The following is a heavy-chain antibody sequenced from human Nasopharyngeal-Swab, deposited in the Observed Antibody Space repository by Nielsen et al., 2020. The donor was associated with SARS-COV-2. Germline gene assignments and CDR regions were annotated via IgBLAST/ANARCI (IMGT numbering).Heavy chain of an antibody. CDR1: GFSLSTTGVG. Sequence: SGPTLVKPTQTLTLTCSFSGFSLSTTGVGVAWIRQPPGKALEWLALIYWDDDKRYSPSLNSRLTITKDSSKNQVVLTMTNMDPLDTATYYCAHRTTVTAFDIWGQGTMVTVSS. J-gene: IGHJ3*02. CDR3: AHRTTVTAFDI. CDR2: IYWDDDK. D-gene: IGHD4-11*01. V-gene: IGHV2-5*02.